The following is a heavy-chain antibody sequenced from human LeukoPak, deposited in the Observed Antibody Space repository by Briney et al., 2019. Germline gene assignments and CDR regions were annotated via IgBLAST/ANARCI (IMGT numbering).Heavy chain of an antibody. J-gene: IGHJ6*02. CDR2: INHSGST. CDR3: ARDLIVVVPAAVPPPGRYYYYGMDV. Sequence: SETLSLTCAVYGGSFSGYYWSWIRQPPGKGLEWIGEINHSGSTNYNPSLKSRVTISVDTSKNQFSLKLSSVTAEDTAVYYCARDLIVVVPAAVPPPGRYYYYGMDVWGQGTTVTVSS. V-gene: IGHV4-34*01. CDR1: GGSFSGYY. D-gene: IGHD2-2*01.